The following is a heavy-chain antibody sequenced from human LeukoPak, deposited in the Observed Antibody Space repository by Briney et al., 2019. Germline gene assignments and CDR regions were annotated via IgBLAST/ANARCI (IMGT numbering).Heavy chain of an antibody. Sequence: SGGSLRLSCAASGFTFSSYAMSWVRQAPGKGLEWVSAISGSGGSTYYADSVKGRFTISRDNSKNTLYLQMNSLRAEDTAVYYCAKSSSHYGFWSGIGYWGQGTLVTVSS. CDR2: ISGSGGST. CDR1: GFTFSSYA. J-gene: IGHJ4*02. V-gene: IGHV3-23*01. D-gene: IGHD3-3*01. CDR3: AKSSSHYGFWSGIGY.